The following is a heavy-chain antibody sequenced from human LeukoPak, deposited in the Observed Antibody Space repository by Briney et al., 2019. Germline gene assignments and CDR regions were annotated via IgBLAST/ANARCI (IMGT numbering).Heavy chain of an antibody. J-gene: IGHJ1*01. CDR2: INPSGGST. Sequence: ASVKVSCKASGYTFTSYYMHWVRQAPGQGLEWMGLINPSGGSTNYAQKLQGRVTMTRDTSTSTVFMELSRLRSEDTAVYYCARKSSQGNAGYFQHWGQGTLVTVSS. CDR3: ARKSSQGNAGYFQH. CDR1: GYTFTSYY. V-gene: IGHV1-46*01.